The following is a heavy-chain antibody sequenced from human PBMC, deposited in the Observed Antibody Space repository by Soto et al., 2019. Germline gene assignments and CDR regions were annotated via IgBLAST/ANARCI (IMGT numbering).Heavy chain of an antibody. CDR1: GYTFTSYG. CDR2: ISAYNGNT. J-gene: IGHJ4*02. D-gene: IGHD6-19*01. Sequence: ASVKVSCKAPGYTFTSYGISWVRQAPGQGLEWMGWISAYNGNTNYAQKLQGRVTMTTDTSTSTAYMELRSLRSDDTAVYYCASDTDSSGWFRSGSFDYWGQGTLVTVSS. V-gene: IGHV1-18*01. CDR3: ASDTDSSGWFRSGSFDY.